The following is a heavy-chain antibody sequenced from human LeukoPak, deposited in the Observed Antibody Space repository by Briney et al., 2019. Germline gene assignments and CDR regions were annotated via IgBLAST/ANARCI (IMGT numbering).Heavy chain of an antibody. CDR3: ARDKTPYTATGQFDY. Sequence: PGRSLRLSCAASGFTFSSYAMHWVRQAPGKGLEWVAVISYDGSNKYYADSVKGRFTISRDNSKNTLYLQMNSLRAEDTAVYYCARDKTPYTATGQFDYWGQGTLVTVSS. V-gene: IGHV3-30-3*01. D-gene: IGHD5-18*01. J-gene: IGHJ4*02. CDR2: ISYDGSNK. CDR1: GFTFSSYA.